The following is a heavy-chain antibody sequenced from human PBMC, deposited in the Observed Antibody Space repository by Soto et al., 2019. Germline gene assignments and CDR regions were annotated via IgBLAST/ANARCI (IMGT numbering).Heavy chain of an antibody. V-gene: IGHV1-18*01. CDR1: GYTFSNYG. J-gene: IGHJ5*02. Sequence: ASVKVSCKTSGYTFSNYGITWVRQAPGQPLEWLGWISLYSDGTNYAQKFQGRVSMTTDTSTTTAYMELRSLRSDDTAVYYCASVVPGAEAWFGPWGQGTLVTVSS. CDR3: ASVVPGAEAWFGP. CDR2: ISLYSDGT. D-gene: IGHD2-2*01.